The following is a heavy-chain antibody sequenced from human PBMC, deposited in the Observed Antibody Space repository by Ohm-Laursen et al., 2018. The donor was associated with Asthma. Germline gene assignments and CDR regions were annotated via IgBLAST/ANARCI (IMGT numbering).Heavy chain of an antibody. J-gene: IGHJ6*02. CDR2: IYSTGST. D-gene: IGHD2-15*01. Sequence: SETLSLTCTLSGASFSTYYWGWIRQPPGKGLEWIGYIYSTGSTNYNPSLKSRVTISVDTSKNQFSLKLSSVTAADTAVYYCARDHCSGGSCYSAYYYYGMDVWGQGTTVTVSS. CDR3: ARDHCSGGSCYSAYYYYGMDV. CDR1: GASFSTYY. V-gene: IGHV4-59*01.